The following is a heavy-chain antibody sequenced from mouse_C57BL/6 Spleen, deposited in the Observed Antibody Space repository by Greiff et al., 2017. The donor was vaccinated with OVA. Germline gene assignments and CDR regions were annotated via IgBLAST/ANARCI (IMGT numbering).Heavy chain of an antibody. Sequence: QVQLQQSGAELVKPGASVKVSCKASGYTFTSYWMHWVKQRPGQGLEWIGRIHPSDSDTNYNQKFKGKATLTVDKSSSTAYMQLSSLTSEDSAVYYCASPNWDGGFAYWGQGTLVTVSA. CDR1: GYTFTSYW. J-gene: IGHJ3*01. D-gene: IGHD4-1*02. V-gene: IGHV1-74*01. CDR3: ASPNWDGGFAY. CDR2: IHPSDSDT.